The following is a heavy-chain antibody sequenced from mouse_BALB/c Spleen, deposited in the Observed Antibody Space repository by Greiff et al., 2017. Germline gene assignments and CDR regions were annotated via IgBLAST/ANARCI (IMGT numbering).Heavy chain of an antibody. J-gene: IGHJ4*01. Sequence: EVQGVESGGGLVQPGGSLRLSCATSGFTFTDYYMSWVRQPPGKALEWLGFIRNKANGYTTEYSASVKGRFTISRDNSQSILYLQMNTLRAEDSATYYCARDQSYYYAMDYWGQGTSVTVSS. V-gene: IGHV7-3*02. CDR1: GFTFTDYY. CDR2: IRNKANGYTT. CDR3: ARDQSYYYAMDY.